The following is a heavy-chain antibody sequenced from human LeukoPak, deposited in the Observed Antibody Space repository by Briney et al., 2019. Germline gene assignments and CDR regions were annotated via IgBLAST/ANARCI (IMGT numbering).Heavy chain of an antibody. V-gene: IGHV4-59*12. Sequence: SETLSLTCTVSGGSISSYYWSWIRQPPGKGLEWIGYIYYSGSTNYNPSLKSRVTISVDTSKNQFSLKLSSVTAADTAVYYCASVGVATIHFAFDIWGQGTMVTVSS. CDR1: GGSISSYY. CDR3: ASVGVATIHFAFDI. D-gene: IGHD5-12*01. J-gene: IGHJ3*02. CDR2: IYYSGST.